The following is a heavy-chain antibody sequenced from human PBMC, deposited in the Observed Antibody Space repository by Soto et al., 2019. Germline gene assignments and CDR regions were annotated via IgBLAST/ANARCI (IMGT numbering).Heavy chain of an antibody. J-gene: IGHJ3*02. Sequence: SETLSLTCTVSGGSISSYYWSWIRQPPGKGLEWIGYIYYSGSTNSNPSLKGRVTISVDTSKNQFPLKLSSVTAADTAVYYCAVIAARPGAAFDIWGQGTMVTVSS. D-gene: IGHD6-6*01. CDR1: GGSISSYY. CDR2: IYYSGST. CDR3: AVIAARPGAAFDI. V-gene: IGHV4-59*01.